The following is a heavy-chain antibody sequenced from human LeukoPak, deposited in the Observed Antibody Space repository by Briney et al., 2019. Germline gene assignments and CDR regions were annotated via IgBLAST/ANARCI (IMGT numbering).Heavy chain of an antibody. D-gene: IGHD1-26*01. V-gene: IGHV1-2*02. CDR1: GYIFTGYY. CDR3: ARDKSWGAWELLIDY. CDR2: INPNSGGT. Sequence: ASVKDSCKASGYIFTGYYMHWVRQAPGQGLEWMGWINPNSGGTNYAQKFQGRVTMTRDTSISTAYVELSRLRSDDTAVYYCARDKSWGAWELLIDYWGQGTLVTVSS. J-gene: IGHJ4*02.